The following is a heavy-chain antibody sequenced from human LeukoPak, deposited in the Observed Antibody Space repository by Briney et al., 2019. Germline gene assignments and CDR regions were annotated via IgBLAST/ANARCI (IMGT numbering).Heavy chain of an antibody. CDR3: ARGRRTGSTYWYFDL. V-gene: IGHV4-59*01. Sequence: SETLSLTCTVSGGSISSYYWSWVRQPPGKGLEWIGYIYYSGSTNYNPSLKSRVTISVDTSKNQFSLKLSSVTAADTAVHYCARGRRTGSTYWYFDLWGRGTLVTVSS. D-gene: IGHD3/OR15-3a*01. J-gene: IGHJ2*01. CDR1: GGSISSYY. CDR2: IYYSGST.